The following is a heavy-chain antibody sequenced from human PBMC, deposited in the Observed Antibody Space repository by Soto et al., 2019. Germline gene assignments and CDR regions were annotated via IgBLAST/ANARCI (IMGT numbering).Heavy chain of an antibody. CDR1: GFTFSSSW. Sequence: PGGSLRLSCAASGFTFSSSWMDWVRQAPGKGLEWVANINPDGGEKHYVDSVKGRFTISRDNAKNSLYLHMSSLTAEDSALYYCSKSLDSWGQGTRLTVSS. V-gene: IGHV3-7*01. CDR3: SKSLDS. CDR2: INPDGGEK. J-gene: IGHJ4*02.